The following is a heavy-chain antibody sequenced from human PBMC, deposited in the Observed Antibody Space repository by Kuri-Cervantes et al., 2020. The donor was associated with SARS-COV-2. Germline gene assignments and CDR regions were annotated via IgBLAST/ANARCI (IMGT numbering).Heavy chain of an antibody. CDR1: GFTFINYA. J-gene: IGHJ1*01. V-gene: IGHV3-23*01. Sequence: GESLKISCAASGFTFINYAMTWVRQAPGKGLECVSSISGGGGTTYNADSVKGRFTISRDNSKNTLYLQMNSLRAEDTAVYYCARDKRPLRGCSSTSCQNRGSAGYFQHWGQGTLVTVSS. CDR3: ARDKRPLRGCSSTSCQNRGSAGYFQH. D-gene: IGHD2-2*01. CDR2: ISGGGGTT.